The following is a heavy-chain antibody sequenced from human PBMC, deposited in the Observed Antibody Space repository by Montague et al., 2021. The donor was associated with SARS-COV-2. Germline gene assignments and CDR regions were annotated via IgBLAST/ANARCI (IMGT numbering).Heavy chain of an antibody. CDR2: IYCTGSS. D-gene: IGHD3-9*01. Sequence: SETLSLTCTVSGGSVSSGSFYWSWIRQPPGKGLELIGYIYCTGSSNYNPSLKSRVTISVDTSRNQFSLKLSSVTAADTAVYYCASLRGSAEILSAFQEVSYYYGMDLGGQGTTGTVSS. CDR3: ASLRGSAEILSAFQEVSYYYGMDL. J-gene: IGHJ6*02. CDR1: GGSVSSGSFY. V-gene: IGHV4-61*01.